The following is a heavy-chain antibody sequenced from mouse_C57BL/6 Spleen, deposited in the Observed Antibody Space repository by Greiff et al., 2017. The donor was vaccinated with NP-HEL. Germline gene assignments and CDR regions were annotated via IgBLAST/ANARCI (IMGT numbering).Heavy chain of an antibody. J-gene: IGHJ3*01. V-gene: IGHV5-4*03. CDR3: ARGGGGYYDWFAY. Sequence: EVMLVESGGGLVKPGGSLKLSCAASGFTFSSYAMSWVRQTPEKRLEWVATISDGGSYTYYPDNVKGRFTISRDNAKNNLYLQMSHLKSEDTAMYYCARGGGGYYDWFAYWGQGTLVTVSA. CDR2: ISDGGSYT. D-gene: IGHD2-3*01. CDR1: GFTFSSYA.